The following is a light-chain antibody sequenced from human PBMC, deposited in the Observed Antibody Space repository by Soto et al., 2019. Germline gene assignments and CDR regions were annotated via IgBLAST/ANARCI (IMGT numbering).Light chain of an antibody. CDR1: QSISSW. V-gene: IGKV1-5*01. CDR3: QQYSSYSPKT. Sequence: DIQLTQSPSTLSASVGDRVTITCLASQSISSWLAWYQQKPGKAPKLLIYDATSLESGVPSRFSGSESGTEFTLTISSLQPDDFATYYCQQYSSYSPKTFGQGTKVDIK. CDR2: DAT. J-gene: IGKJ1*01.